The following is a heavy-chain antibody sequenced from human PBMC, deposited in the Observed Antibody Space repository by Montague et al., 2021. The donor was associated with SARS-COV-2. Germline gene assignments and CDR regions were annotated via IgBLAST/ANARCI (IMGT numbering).Heavy chain of an antibody. D-gene: IGHD3-3*02. CDR1: GYTLSEVP. V-gene: IGHV1-24*01. CDR2: FDPEHGET. Sequence: SVKVSCKASGYTLSEVPIHWVRQAPGEGLEWMGSFDPEHGETLYTQKFQGRVTMTEDPSTETAYLELSNLISDDTAIYYCATESILGVVIYAFAFWDQGTLVTVSS. CDR3: ATESILGVVIYAFAF. J-gene: IGHJ3*01.